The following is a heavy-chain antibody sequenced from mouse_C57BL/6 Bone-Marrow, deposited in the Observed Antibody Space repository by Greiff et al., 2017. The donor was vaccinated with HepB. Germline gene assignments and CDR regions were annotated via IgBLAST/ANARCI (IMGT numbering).Heavy chain of an antibody. V-gene: IGHV5-16*01. Sequence: EVQRVESEGGLVQPGSSMKLSCTASGFTFSDYYMAWVRQVPEKGLEWVANINYDGSSTYYLDSLKSRFNISRDNAKNNLYLQMSSPKSEDTATYYGARAMGYYYGSNYDVDVWGTGTTVTVSS. CDR3: ARAMGYYYGSNYDVDV. J-gene: IGHJ1*03. CDR1: GFTFSDYY. CDR2: INYDGSST. D-gene: IGHD1-1*01.